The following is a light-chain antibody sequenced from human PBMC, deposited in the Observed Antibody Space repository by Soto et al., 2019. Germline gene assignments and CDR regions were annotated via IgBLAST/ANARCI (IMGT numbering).Light chain of an antibody. V-gene: IGKV3-15*01. J-gene: IGKJ3*01. Sequence: IVMTQSPATLSVSPGERATLSCRASQSLSSNLAWYQQKPGQAPRLLIYGASTRATGIPARFSGSGSGTEFTLTISSLQSEDFAVYYCQQYNNWPSHITFGPGTKVDIK. CDR3: QQYNNWPSHIT. CDR1: QSLSSN. CDR2: GAS.